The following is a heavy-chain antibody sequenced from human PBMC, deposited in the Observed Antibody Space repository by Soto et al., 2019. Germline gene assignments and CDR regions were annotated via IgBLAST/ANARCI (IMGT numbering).Heavy chain of an antibody. CDR2: INGGNGHT. D-gene: IGHD1-1*01. CDR1: GYTFSTYA. J-gene: IGHJ6*02. Sequence: GASVKVSCKASGYTFSTYALHWVRQAPGQGLEWMGWINGGNGHTRYSQKFKDRVTISRDTPASTAYMELSGLRSEDTAVYYCARGKGMEENYYYYGMDGCGQGPTVTFSS. CDR3: ARGKGMEENYYYYGMDG. V-gene: IGHV1-3*01.